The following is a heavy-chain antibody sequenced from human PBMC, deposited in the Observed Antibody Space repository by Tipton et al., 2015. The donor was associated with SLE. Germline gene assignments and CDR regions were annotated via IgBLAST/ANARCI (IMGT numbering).Heavy chain of an antibody. J-gene: IGHJ4*02. CDR3: AKTEDFSDFYFDF. V-gene: IGHV3-21*01. CDR1: GFTFSSYS. Sequence: SLRLSCAASGFTFSSYSMNWVRQAPGKGLEWVSSISSSSSYIYYADSVKGRFTISRDNAKNSLYLQMNSLRAEDTAVYYCAKTEDFSDFYFDFWGQGTLVTVSS. CDR2: ISSSSSYI. D-gene: IGHD4-17*01.